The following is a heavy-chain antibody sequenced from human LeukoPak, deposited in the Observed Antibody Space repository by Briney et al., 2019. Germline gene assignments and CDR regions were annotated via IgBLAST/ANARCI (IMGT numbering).Heavy chain of an antibody. D-gene: IGHD6-6*01. CDR2: IYDSGST. J-gene: IGHJ5*02. CDR1: GYSIRNYY. V-gene: IGHV4-59*08. CDR3: ARLARGRWFDP. Sequence: PSETLSLTCNVSGYSIRNYYWSWIRQTPGKGLEWIGQIYDSGSTNYNPSLKSRVTISVDTSKNQFSLKVSSVTAADTAVYYCARLARGRWFDPWGQGTLVTVSS.